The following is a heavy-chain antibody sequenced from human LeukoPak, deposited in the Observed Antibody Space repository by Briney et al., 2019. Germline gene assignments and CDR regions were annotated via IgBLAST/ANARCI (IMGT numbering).Heavy chain of an antibody. CDR1: GFTFSSYS. D-gene: IGHD5-18*01. Sequence: GGSLRLSCGASGFTFSSYSMNWVRQAPGKGLEWVSSITSSSTYIYYADSVQGRFTISRDNAKNSLYLQMNSLRADDTAVYYCARDVVDTPEQNYWGQGTLVTVSS. CDR3: ARDVVDTPEQNY. J-gene: IGHJ4*02. V-gene: IGHV3-21*01. CDR2: ITSSSTYI.